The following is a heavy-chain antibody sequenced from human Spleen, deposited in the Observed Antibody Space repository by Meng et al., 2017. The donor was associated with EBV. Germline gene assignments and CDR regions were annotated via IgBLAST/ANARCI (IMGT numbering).Heavy chain of an antibody. CDR2: IYHSGSS. D-gene: IGHD3-10*01. CDR1: GGSITETNW. Sequence: QVQLQDSGPGLVKASGTLSLTCTVSGGSITETNWWGWVRQSPGKGLEWIGEIYHSGSSKYNPSFNSRVTISVDKSKNQFSLKVTSVTAADTAMYYCARVELGSAYYFDYWGQGTLVTVSS. CDR3: ARVELGSAYYFDY. V-gene: IGHV4-4*02. J-gene: IGHJ4*02.